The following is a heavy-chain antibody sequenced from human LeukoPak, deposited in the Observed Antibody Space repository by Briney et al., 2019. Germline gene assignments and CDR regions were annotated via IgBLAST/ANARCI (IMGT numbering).Heavy chain of an antibody. CDR3: AKDLIIRIDY. CDR1: GFTFSSYG. CDR2: IRYDGSNK. Sequence: GGSLRLSXAASGFTFSSYGMHWIRQAPGKGLEWVAFIRYDGSNKYYADSVKGRFTISRDNSKNTLYLQMNSLRAEDTAVYYCAKDLIIRIDYWGQGTLVTVSS. V-gene: IGHV3-30*02. D-gene: IGHD3-10*01. J-gene: IGHJ4*02.